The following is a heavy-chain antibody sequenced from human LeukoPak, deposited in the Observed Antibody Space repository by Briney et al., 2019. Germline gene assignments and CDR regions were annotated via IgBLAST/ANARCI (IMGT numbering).Heavy chain of an antibody. CDR2: ISGSGGST. Sequence: GGSLRLSCAASGFTFSSYAMSWVRQAPGKGLEWVSAISGSGGSTYYADSAKGRFTISRDNSKNTLYLQMNSLRAEDTAVYYCARDLYDSSESAFDIWGQGTMVTVSS. CDR1: GFTFSSYA. CDR3: ARDLYDSSESAFDI. J-gene: IGHJ3*02. V-gene: IGHV3-23*01. D-gene: IGHD3-22*01.